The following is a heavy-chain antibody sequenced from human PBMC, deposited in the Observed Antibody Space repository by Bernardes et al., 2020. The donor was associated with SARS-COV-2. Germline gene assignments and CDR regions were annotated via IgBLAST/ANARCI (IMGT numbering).Heavy chain of an antibody. CDR3: ARGGVSSSTSWLRFKFAMDV. J-gene: IGHJ6*02. V-gene: IGHV1-24*01. CDR2: FDPEDGET. D-gene: IGHD5-12*01. Sequence: ASVKVSCKVSGYTLTELSMHWVRQAPGKGLEWMGGFDPEDGETIYAQKFQGRVTMTEDTSTDTAYMELSSLRSEDTAVYYCARGGVSSSTSWLRFKFAMDVWGQGTTVTVSS. CDR1: GYTLTELS.